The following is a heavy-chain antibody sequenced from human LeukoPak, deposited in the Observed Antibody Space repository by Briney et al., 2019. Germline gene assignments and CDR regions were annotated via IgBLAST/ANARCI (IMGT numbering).Heavy chain of an antibody. V-gene: IGHV1-46*01. CDR2: INPSGGST. Sequence: ASVKVSCKASGYTFTNYYMHWVRQAPGQGLEWMGIINPSGGSTSYAQKFQGRVTMTRDTSTSTVYMELSSLRSEDTAVYYCARVPHLSSIAARPNFDYWGQGTLVTVSS. CDR3: ARVPHLSSIAARPNFDY. CDR1: GYTFTNYY. D-gene: IGHD6-6*01. J-gene: IGHJ4*02.